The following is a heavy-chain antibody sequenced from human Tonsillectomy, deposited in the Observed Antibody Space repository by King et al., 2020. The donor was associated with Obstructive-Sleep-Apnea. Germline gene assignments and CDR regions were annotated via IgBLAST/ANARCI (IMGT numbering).Heavy chain of an antibody. V-gene: IGHV4-39*07. CDR1: GGSISSSSYY. CDR2: IYYSGST. Sequence: LQLQESGPGLVKPSETLSLTCTVSGGSISSSSYYWGWIRQPPGKGLEWIGSIYYSGSTYYNPSLKSRVTISVYTSKNQFSLRLSSVTAADTAVYYCATIAARPYGLDVWGQGTTVTVSS. CDR3: ATIAARPYGLDV. D-gene: IGHD6-6*01. J-gene: IGHJ6*02.